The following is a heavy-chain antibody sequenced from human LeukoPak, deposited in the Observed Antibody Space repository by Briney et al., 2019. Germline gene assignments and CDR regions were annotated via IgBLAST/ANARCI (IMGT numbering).Heavy chain of an antibody. J-gene: IGHJ4*02. V-gene: IGHV3-23*01. CDR2: ITGSGGNT. D-gene: IGHD3-9*01. CDR3: AKWGDYDVLTGYYVSDY. CDR1: GFTFSNYA. Sequence: GASLRLSCAASGFTFSNYAMSWVRQAPGKGLGWVSAITGSGGNTYYADSVKGRFTISRDNSKNTVFLQMNSLRAEDTAVYYCAKWGDYDVLTGYYVSDYWGQGTLVTVSS.